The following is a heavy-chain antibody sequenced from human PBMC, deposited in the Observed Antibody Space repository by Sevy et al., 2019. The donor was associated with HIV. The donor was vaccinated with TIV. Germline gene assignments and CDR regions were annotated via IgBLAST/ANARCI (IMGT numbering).Heavy chain of an antibody. CDR1: GFTFSRYW. CDR3: ARAEQVTMLVVFGGLYFDS. CDR2: IKQDESEK. D-gene: IGHD3-22*01. Sequence: GGSLRLSCAASGFTFSRYWMTWVRQAPGKGLEWVANIKQDESEKYYVDSVKGRFTISRDNAKNSLYLQMNSLRADGTAVYYCARAEQVTMLVVFGGLYFDSWGQGTLVTVSS. V-gene: IGHV3-7*01. J-gene: IGHJ4*02.